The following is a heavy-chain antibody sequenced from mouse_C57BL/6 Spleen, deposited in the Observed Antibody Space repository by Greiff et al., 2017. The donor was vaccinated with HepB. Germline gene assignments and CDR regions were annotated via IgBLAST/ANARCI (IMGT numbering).Heavy chain of an antibody. CDR2: IHPNSGST. Sequence: QVQLQQPGAELVKPGASVKLSCKASGYTFTSYWMHWVKQRPGQGLEWIGMIHPNSGSTNYNEKFKSKATLTVDKSSSTAYMQLSSLTSEDSAVYYCAPSPYYGSSYYWGQVTTLTVSS. V-gene: IGHV1-64*01. J-gene: IGHJ2*01. D-gene: IGHD1-1*01. CDR1: GYTFTSYW. CDR3: APSPYYGSSYY.